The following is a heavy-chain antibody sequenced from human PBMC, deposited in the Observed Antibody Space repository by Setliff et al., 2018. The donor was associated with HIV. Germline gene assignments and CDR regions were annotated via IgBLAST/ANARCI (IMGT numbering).Heavy chain of an antibody. Sequence: SETLSLTCTISGVYISNYHWGWIRQPPGRGLEWIGSTHTTGSPKNNPSLQSRVSISIDMAKSLFSLELSSVTAADTAVYYCARLLEGPDYSSDFRYFDWFPDVWGQGTLVTVSS. D-gene: IGHD3-9*01. J-gene: IGHJ4*02. CDR2: THTTGSP. CDR1: GVYISNYH. V-gene: IGHV4-4*08. CDR3: ARLLEGPDYSSDFRYFDWFPDV.